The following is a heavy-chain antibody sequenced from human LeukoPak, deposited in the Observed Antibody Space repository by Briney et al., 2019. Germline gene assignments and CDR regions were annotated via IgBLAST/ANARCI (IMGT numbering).Heavy chain of an antibody. V-gene: IGHV3-53*01. D-gene: IGHD1-26*01. J-gene: IGHJ4*02. CDR3: ARYPWGVGGTH. CDR1: GLSVSSNY. Sequence: GGSLRLSCAASGLSVSSNYMSWVRQAPGKGLEWVSLIYSGANTYYADSVKGRFTVSRDNSKNTLYLQMNSLRAEDTAVYYCARYPWGVGGTHWGQGTLVTVSS. CDR2: IYSGANT.